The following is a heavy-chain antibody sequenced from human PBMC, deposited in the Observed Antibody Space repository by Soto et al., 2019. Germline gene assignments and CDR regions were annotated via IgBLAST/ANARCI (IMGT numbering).Heavy chain of an antibody. CDR3: AKHIGFDFYYGMDV. V-gene: IGHV3-23*01. J-gene: IGHJ6*02. CDR2: ISGGGGGA. CDR1: GLTFSNYA. Sequence: GGSLRLSCAASGLTFSNYAMSWVRQAPGKGLQWVSTISGGGGGADYADSVKGRFTISRDNSKITLYLQLNSLRPEDTAIYYCAKHIGFDFYYGMDVWGLGTTVTVSS. D-gene: IGHD5-12*01.